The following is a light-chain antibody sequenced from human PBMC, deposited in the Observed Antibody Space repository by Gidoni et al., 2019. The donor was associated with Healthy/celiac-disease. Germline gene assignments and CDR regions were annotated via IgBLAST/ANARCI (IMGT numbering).Light chain of an antibody. CDR2: AAS. CDR3: QQSYSTPYT. V-gene: IGKV1-39*01. Sequence: DIQMNQSPSSLSASVGDRVTIPCRASQSISSYLNWFQQKPGKAPKLLIHAASRLQSGVPSRFSGSGSGTEFTLTISSLQPEDFATYYCQQSYSTPYTFGQGTKLEIK. CDR1: QSISSY. J-gene: IGKJ2*01.